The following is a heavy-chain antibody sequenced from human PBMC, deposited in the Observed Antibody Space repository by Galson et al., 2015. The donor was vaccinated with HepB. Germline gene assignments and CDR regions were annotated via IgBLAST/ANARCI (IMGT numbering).Heavy chain of an antibody. D-gene: IGHD6-13*01. Sequence: SLRLSCAASGFTLSDHYVDWVRQAPGKGLEWVGRTKNKANSYTTLYAASVRGRFSISRDDSQNSVYLQMNSLEAEDTAVYYCVRLTTYSSRWYYYDYWGQGTLVTVSS. J-gene: IGHJ4*02. CDR3: VRLTTYSSRWYYYDY. CDR2: TKNKANSYTT. CDR1: GFTLSDHY. V-gene: IGHV3-72*01.